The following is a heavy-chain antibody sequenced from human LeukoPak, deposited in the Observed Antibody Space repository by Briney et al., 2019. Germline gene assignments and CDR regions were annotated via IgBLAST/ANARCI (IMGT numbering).Heavy chain of an antibody. V-gene: IGHV4-59*01. CDR1: GGSMRSYY. Sequence: SETLSRTCTDPGGSMRSYYWSWIRQPPGKGLEWIGYINYSGTTNYNPSLRSRVTISVDTSKSQFSLRLTSVIAADTAVYYCAREHIAVAGGSYLDYWGQGALVTVSS. D-gene: IGHD6-19*01. CDR3: AREHIAVAGGSYLDY. J-gene: IGHJ4*02. CDR2: INYSGTT.